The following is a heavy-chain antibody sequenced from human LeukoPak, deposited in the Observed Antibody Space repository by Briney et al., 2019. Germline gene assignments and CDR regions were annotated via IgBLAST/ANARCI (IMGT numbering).Heavy chain of an antibody. CDR3: ARYYYDSSGYHDY. CDR2: IYYSGST. CDR1: GGSISRGGHY. J-gene: IGHJ4*02. Sequence: SQTLSLTCTVSGGSISRGGHYWSWIRQHPGKGLEWIGYIYYSGSTYYNPSLKSRVTISVDTSKNQFSLKLSSVTAADTAVYYCARYYYDSSGYHDYWGQGTLVTVSS. V-gene: IGHV4-31*03. D-gene: IGHD3-22*01.